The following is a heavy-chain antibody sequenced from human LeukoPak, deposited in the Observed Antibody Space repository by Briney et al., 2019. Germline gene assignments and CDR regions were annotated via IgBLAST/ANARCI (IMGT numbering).Heavy chain of an antibody. D-gene: IGHD2-2*01. CDR3: ARGPSCSSASCYGQYYYYYGMDV. V-gene: IGHV4-39*01. CDR1: GGSISSSSYY. CDR2: IYYSGST. J-gene: IGHJ6*02. Sequence: PSETLSLTCTVSGGSISSSSYYWGWIRQPPGKGLEWIGSIYYSGSTYYNPSLKSRVTISVDTSKNQFSLKLSSVTAADTAVYYCARGPSCSSASCYGQYYYYYGMDVWGQGTTVTVSS.